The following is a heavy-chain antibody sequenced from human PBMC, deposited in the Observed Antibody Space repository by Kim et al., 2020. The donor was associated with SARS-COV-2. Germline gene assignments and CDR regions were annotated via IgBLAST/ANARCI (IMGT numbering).Heavy chain of an antibody. CDR3: TTDFGDGYNGG. Sequence: GGSLRLSCAASGFTFSNAWMTWVRQAPGKGLDWVGRMKSKTVGGTTDYAAPVKGRFTISRDDSKNTVYLQMNSLKTEDTAVYYCTTDFGDGYNGGWGQGTLVTVSS. D-gene: IGHD5-12*01. J-gene: IGHJ4*02. CDR2: MKSKTVGGTT. CDR1: GFTFSNAW. V-gene: IGHV3-15*01.